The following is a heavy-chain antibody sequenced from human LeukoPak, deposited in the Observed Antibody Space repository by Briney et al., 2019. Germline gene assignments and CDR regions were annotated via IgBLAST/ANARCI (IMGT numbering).Heavy chain of an antibody. V-gene: IGHV1-18*01. CDR2: ISTYNDNT. D-gene: IGHD1-26*01. CDR1: GSTFNNYG. CDR3: ARVVFEVGFQFDF. Sequence: ASVKVSCKASGSTFNNYGINWVRQAPGQGLEWMGWISTYNDNTNYAQKLQGRVTMTTDTSTSTAYMELRSLTSDDTAVYYCARVVFEVGFQFDFWGQGTLVTVSS. J-gene: IGHJ4*02.